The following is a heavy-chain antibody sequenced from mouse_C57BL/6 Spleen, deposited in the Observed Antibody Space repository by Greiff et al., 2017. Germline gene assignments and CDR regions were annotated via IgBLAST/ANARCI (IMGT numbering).Heavy chain of an antibody. Sequence: WVKQRPGQGLDWIGYIYIGNGYTEYNEKFKGKATLTSDTSSSTAYMQLSSLTSEDSAIYFCARRHYGSSYWYFDVWGTGTTVTVSS. D-gene: IGHD1-1*01. J-gene: IGHJ1*03. CDR2: IYIGNGYT. V-gene: IGHV1-58*01. CDR3: ARRHYGSSYWYFDV.